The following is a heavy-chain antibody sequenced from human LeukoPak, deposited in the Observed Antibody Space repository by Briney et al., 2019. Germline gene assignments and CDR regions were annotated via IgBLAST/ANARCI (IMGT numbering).Heavy chain of an antibody. D-gene: IGHD5-18*01. V-gene: IGHV3-30*04. CDR3: ARATWIQLWLRFDY. J-gene: IGHJ4*02. CDR2: ISYDGSNK. Sequence: GRSPRLSCAASGFTFSSYAMHWVRQAPGKGLEGVAVISYDGSNKYYADSVKGRFTISRDNSKNTLYLQMNSLRAEDTAVYYCARATWIQLWLRFDYWGKGTLVTVSS. CDR1: GFTFSSYA.